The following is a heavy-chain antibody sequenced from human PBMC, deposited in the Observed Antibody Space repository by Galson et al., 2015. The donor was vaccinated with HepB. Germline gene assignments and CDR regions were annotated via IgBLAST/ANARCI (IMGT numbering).Heavy chain of an antibody. Sequence: SVKVSCKASGYTFTSYGISWVRQAPGQGLEWMGWISAYNGNTNYAQKLQGRVTMITDTSTDTAYMELSSLRSEDTAVYYCATTYYYDSSGYRTFDYWGQGTLVTVSS. CDR1: GYTFTSYG. J-gene: IGHJ4*02. V-gene: IGHV1-18*01. D-gene: IGHD3-22*01. CDR3: ATTYYYDSSGYRTFDY. CDR2: ISAYNGNT.